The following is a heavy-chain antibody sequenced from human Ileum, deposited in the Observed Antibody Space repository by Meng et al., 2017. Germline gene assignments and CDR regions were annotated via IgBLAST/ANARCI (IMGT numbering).Heavy chain of an antibody. D-gene: IGHD3-16*01. CDR3: ARDGGAAPDYFDY. J-gene: IGHJ4*02. CDR1: GDSVSSNSAA. Sequence: QVHLQQSGPGLVMPSQTLSLSCAISGDSVSSNSAAWNWIRQSPSRGLEWLGRTYYRSKWYNNYAVSVRSRISINPDTSKNQFSLQLNSVTPEDTAVYYCARDGGAAPDYFDYWGQGTLVTVSS. V-gene: IGHV6-1*01. CDR2: TYYRSKWYN.